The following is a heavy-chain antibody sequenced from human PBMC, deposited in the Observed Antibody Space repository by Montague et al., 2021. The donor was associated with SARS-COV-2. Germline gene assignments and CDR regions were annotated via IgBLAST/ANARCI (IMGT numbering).Heavy chain of an antibody. D-gene: IGHD6-6*01. CDR2: ISDDGTNK. J-gene: IGHJ5*02. V-gene: IGHV3-30*04. Sequence: SLRLSCAASGFTFRSYAMHWVRQTPGKGLEWVASISDDGTNKFYVDSVKGRFTISRDNSKNSLYLQMNSLRADDMAVYYCARDGHRRLSIEGRFDPWGQGTLVTVSS. CDR1: GFTFRSYA. CDR3: ARDGHRRLSIEGRFDP.